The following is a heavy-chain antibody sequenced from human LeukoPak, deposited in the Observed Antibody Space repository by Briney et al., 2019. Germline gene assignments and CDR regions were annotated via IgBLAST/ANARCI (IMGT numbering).Heavy chain of an antibody. V-gene: IGHV3-23*01. D-gene: IGHD6-19*01. CDR2: ICGSGGST. J-gene: IGHJ5*02. Sequence: GGSLRLSCAASGFTFSSYAMGWVRQAPGKGLESVSAICGSGGSTYYADSVKGRFTISRDNSKKTLYLQLNSLTVEDTAIYYCAKDRRYSSGWYRDDGLSWGQGTLVTVSS. CDR1: GFTFSSYA. CDR3: AKDRRYSSGWYRDDGLS.